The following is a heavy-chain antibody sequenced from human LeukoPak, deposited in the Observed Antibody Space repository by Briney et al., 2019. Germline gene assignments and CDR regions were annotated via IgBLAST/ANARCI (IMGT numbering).Heavy chain of an antibody. CDR3: ARFSKSGYSYDQEDY. CDR2: ISAYNGNT. Sequence: GASVKVSCKASGYTFTSYGISWVRQAPGQGLEWMGWISAYNGNTNYAQKLQGRVTMTTDTSTSTAYMELRSLRSDDTAVYYCARFSKSGYSYDQEDYWGQGTLVTVSS. V-gene: IGHV1-18*01. D-gene: IGHD5-18*01. J-gene: IGHJ4*02. CDR1: GYTFTSYG.